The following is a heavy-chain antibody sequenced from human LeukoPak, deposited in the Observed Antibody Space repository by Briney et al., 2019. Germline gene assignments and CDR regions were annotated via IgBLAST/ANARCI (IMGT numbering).Heavy chain of an antibody. V-gene: IGHV1-2*02. D-gene: IGHD2-2*03. Sequence: ASVKVSCKASGYTFTGYYMHWVRQAPGQGLEWMGWINPHSGGTNYAQKFQGRVTMTRDTSISTAYMELSRLRSDDTAVYYCARDGYCSSTSCYAASDNWFDPWGQGTLVTVSS. J-gene: IGHJ5*02. CDR3: ARDGYCSSTSCYAASDNWFDP. CDR2: INPHSGGT. CDR1: GYTFTGYY.